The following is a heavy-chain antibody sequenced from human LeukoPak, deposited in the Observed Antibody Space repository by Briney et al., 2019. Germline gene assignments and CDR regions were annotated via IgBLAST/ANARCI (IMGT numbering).Heavy chain of an antibody. J-gene: IGHJ4*02. CDR1: GFTFSSYS. Sequence: GGSLRLSCAASGFTFSSYSMNWVRQAPGKGLEWVSYISSSSSTIYYADSVKGRFTISRDNAKNSLYLQMNSLRAEDTAVYYCAREYYDFWSGPAGYFDYWGQGTPVTVSS. CDR3: AREYYDFWSGPAGYFDY. CDR2: ISSSSSTI. V-gene: IGHV3-48*01. D-gene: IGHD3-3*01.